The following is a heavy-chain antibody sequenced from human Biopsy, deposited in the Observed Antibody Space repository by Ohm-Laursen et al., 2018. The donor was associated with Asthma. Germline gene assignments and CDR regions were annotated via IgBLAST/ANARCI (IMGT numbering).Heavy chain of an antibody. J-gene: IGHJ4*02. V-gene: IGHV1-69*01. CDR2: INSVFGTT. D-gene: IGHD2-2*01. CDR3: ARRAGSCISRTCYSLDF. Sequence: SSVKVSCKSLGGTFNTYVIGWARQAPGQGLEWMGGINSVFGTTTYPQKFQDRVTITADDSTSTVYMELSSLRSEDTAVYYCARRAGSCISRTCYSLDFWGQGTLVTVSS. CDR1: GGTFNTYV.